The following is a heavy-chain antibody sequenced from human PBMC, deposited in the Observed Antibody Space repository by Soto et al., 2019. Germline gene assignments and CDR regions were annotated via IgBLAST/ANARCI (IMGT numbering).Heavy chain of an antibody. Sequence: QVQLQQWGAGLLKPSETLSLTCAVYGGSFSGYYWCWIRHPPGKGLEWIGEINHSGSTNYNPSLKSRVTISVATSKNQFSLKLSSVTAADTSVYYCASDPGIAVAGPPLVWGQGTLVTVSS. CDR2: INHSGST. D-gene: IGHD6-19*01. CDR1: GGSFSGYY. V-gene: IGHV4-34*01. CDR3: ASDPGIAVAGPPLV. J-gene: IGHJ4*02.